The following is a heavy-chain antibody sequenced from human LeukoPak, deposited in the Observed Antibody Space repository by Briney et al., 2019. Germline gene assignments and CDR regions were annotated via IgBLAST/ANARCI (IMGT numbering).Heavy chain of an antibody. Sequence: PGGSLRLSCAASGFTFSSYGMHWVRQAPGKGLEWVAFIRYDGSNKYYADSVKGRFTISRDNSKNTLYLQMNSLRAEDTAVYYCAKDPLGYSYGFGAFDIWGQGTMVTVSS. CDR1: GFTFSSYG. V-gene: IGHV3-30*02. D-gene: IGHD5-18*01. CDR2: IRYDGSNK. CDR3: AKDPLGYSYGFGAFDI. J-gene: IGHJ3*02.